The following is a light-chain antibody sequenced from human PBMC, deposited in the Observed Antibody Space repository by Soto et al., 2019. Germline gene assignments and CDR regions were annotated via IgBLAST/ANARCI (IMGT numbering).Light chain of an antibody. CDR2: AAS. Sequence: DIQMTQSRSSLSASVGDRVTITCRASQSISSYLNWYQQKPGKAPKLLIYAASSLQSGVPSRFSGSGSGTDFTLTISSLQPEDFATYYCQQSYSPLTFGGGTKVEIK. CDR1: QSISSY. J-gene: IGKJ4*01. CDR3: QQSYSPLT. V-gene: IGKV1-39*01.